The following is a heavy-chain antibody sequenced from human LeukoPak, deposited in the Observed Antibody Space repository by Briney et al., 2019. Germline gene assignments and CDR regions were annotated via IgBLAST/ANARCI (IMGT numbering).Heavy chain of an antibody. V-gene: IGHV4-34*01. CDR1: GGSFSGYY. CDR2: INHSGST. D-gene: IGHD5-18*01. CDR3: ARDLYSYGTIDI. Sequence: PSETLSLTCAVYGGSFSGYYWSWIRQPPGKGLEWIGEINHSGSTNYNPSLKSRVTISVDTSKNQYSLKLSSVTAADTAVYYCARDLYSYGTIDIWGPGTMVTVSS. J-gene: IGHJ3*02.